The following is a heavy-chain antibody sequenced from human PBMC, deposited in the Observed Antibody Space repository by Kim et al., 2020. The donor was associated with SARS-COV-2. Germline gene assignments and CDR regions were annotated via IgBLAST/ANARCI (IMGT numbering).Heavy chain of an antibody. Sequence: SETLSLTCAVSGGSISSSNWWSWVRQPPGKGLEWIGEIYHSGSTNYNPSLKSRVTISVDKSKNQFSLKLSSVTAADTAVYYCASWDGSGWYGVDYCGQGTLVTVSS. D-gene: IGHD6-19*01. CDR3: ASWDGSGWYGVDY. CDR2: IYHSGST. CDR1: GGSISSSNW. V-gene: IGHV4-4*02. J-gene: IGHJ4*02.